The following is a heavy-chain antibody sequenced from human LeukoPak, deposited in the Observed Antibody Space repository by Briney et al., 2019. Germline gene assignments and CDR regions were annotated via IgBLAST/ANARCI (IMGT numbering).Heavy chain of an antibody. CDR1: GGSFSGYY. Sequence: SETLSLTCAVYGGSFSGYYWSWLRQPPGKGLEWIGEINHSGSTNYNPSLKSRVTISVDTSKNQFSLKLSSVTAADTAVYYCARHGGSSSWPLWYYYYMDVWGKGTTVTISS. CDR2: INHSGST. CDR3: ARHGGSSSWPLWYYYYMDV. D-gene: IGHD6-13*01. V-gene: IGHV4-34*01. J-gene: IGHJ6*03.